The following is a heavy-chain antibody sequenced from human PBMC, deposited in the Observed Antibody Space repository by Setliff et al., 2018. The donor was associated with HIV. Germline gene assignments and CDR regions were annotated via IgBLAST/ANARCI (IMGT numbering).Heavy chain of an antibody. CDR3: ASPTAIPH. CDR1: GYTVTTYG. V-gene: IGHV1-69*05. D-gene: IGHD2-21*02. Sequence: TCKASGYTVTTYGISWVRQAPGQGLEWMGGIVLMSNTADYAPKFQGRVTITRDTSASTAYMELSSLRPEDTAAYYCASPTAIPHWGQGTLVTVSS. J-gene: IGHJ4*02. CDR2: IVLMSNTA.